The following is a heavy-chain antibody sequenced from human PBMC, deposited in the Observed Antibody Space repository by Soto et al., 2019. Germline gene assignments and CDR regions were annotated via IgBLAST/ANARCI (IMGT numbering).Heavy chain of an antibody. V-gene: IGHV1-69*13. J-gene: IGHJ4*02. Sequence: GASVKVSCKASGGTFSSYAISWVRQAPGQGLEWMGGIIPIFGTANYAQKFQGRVTITADESTSSAYMELSSLRSEDTAVYYCARDYDILTGLPDYWGQGTLVTVSS. D-gene: IGHD3-9*01. CDR3: ARDYDILTGLPDY. CDR2: IIPIFGTA. CDR1: GGTFSSYA.